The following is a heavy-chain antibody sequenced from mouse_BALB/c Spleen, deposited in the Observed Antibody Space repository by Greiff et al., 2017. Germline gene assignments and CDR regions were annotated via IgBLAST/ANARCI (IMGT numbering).Heavy chain of an antibody. CDR3: ARRLYSHMDD. V-gene: IGHV5-12-1*01. CDR2: ISSGGGST. D-gene: IGHD2-1*01. J-gene: IGHJ4*01. CDR1: GFAFTSYD. Sequence: EVQLVESGAGLVKPGGSLKLSCAASGFAFTSYDMSWVRQTPGKRLEWVAYISSGGGSTYYPDTVKGRVTISRDKAKNTLYLQMSSLTSEDTAICYCARRLYSHMDDWGQGTSVTVSS.